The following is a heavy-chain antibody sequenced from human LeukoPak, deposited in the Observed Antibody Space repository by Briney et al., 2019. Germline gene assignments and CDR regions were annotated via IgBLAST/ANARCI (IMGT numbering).Heavy chain of an antibody. CDR2: ISGSGGIT. D-gene: IGHD4-17*01. CDR1: GFTFSNWT. J-gene: IGHJ4*02. V-gene: IGHV3-23*01. CDR3: ARGSCGDYDG. Sequence: GGSLRLSCATSGFTFSNWTMAWVRQAPGKGLEWVSVISGSGGITLYADSVKGRFTTSRDNSKNTLYLQMNSLRAEDTALYYCARGSCGDYDGWGQGTLVTVSS.